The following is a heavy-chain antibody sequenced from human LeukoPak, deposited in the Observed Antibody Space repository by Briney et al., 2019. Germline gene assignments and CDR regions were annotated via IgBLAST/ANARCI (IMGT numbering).Heavy chain of an antibody. CDR3: ARLPIARDYTNFDS. J-gene: IGHJ5*01. Sequence: SETLSLTCTVSGGSISSTSYGWGWIRQPPGKGLEWIASIYYSGNTYYNPSLNSRVTVSVDTSKNQFSLKLSSVTAADTAVYYCARLPIARDYTNFDSWGQGTLVTVSS. V-gene: IGHV4-39*01. CDR1: GGSISSTSYG. D-gene: IGHD4-11*01. CDR2: IYYSGNT.